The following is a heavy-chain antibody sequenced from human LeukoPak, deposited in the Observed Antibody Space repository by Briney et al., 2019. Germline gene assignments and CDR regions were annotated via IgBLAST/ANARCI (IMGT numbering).Heavy chain of an antibody. J-gene: IGHJ4*02. CDR1: GFTFSSYG. V-gene: IGHV3-30*02. CDR3: AKGRIVGAPYYFDY. Sequence: GRSLRLSCAASGFTFSSYGMHWVRQAPGKGLEWVAFIRYDGSSKYYADSVKGRFTISRDNSKNTLYLQMNSLRAENTAVYYCAKGRIVGAPYYFDYWGQGTLVTVSS. CDR2: IRYDGSSK. D-gene: IGHD1-26*01.